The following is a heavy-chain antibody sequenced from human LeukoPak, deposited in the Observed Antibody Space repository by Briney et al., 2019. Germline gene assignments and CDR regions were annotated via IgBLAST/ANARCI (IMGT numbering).Heavy chain of an antibody. Sequence: PGGSLRLSCTASGFTFSTYEMNWVRQAPGKGLEWVSYISGSGYPIYYADSVKGRFTISRDNAKNSLYLQMNSLRAEDTAIYYCARVLGLVWLLKHLDSRGQGTLVTVSS. D-gene: IGHD3-3*01. CDR1: GFTFSTYE. CDR2: ISGSGYPI. CDR3: ARVLGLVWLLKHLDS. J-gene: IGHJ1*01. V-gene: IGHV3-48*03.